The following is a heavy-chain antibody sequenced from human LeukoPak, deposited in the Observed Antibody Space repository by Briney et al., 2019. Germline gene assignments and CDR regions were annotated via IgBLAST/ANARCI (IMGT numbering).Heavy chain of an antibody. J-gene: IGHJ4*02. V-gene: IGHV3-30*03. CDR1: GFTFSSYG. CDR3: ARAESDFMGTGTRGYFDY. Sequence: GGSLRLSCAASGFTFSSYGMHWGRQAPGKGLEWVAVISYDGSNKYYADSVKGRFTISRDNSKNTLYLQMNSLRAEDTAVYYCARAESDFMGTGTRGYFDYWGQGTLVTVSS. D-gene: IGHD1-1*01. CDR2: ISYDGSNK.